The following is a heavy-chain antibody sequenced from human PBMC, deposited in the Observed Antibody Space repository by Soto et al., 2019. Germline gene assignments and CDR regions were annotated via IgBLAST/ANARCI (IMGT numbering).Heavy chain of an antibody. CDR2: INSDGSST. D-gene: IGHD1-26*01. CDR3: ARGGSLNWYFDL. Sequence: EVQLVESGGGLVQPGGSLRLSCAASGFTFSSYWMHWVRQAPGKGLVWVSRINSDGSSTSYADSVKGRFTISRDNAKNRLYLQMNSLRAEDTAVSYCARGGSLNWYFDLWGRGTLVTVSS. V-gene: IGHV3-74*01. CDR1: GFTFSSYW. J-gene: IGHJ2*01.